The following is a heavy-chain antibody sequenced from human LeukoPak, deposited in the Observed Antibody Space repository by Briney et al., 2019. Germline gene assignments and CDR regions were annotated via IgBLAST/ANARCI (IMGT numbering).Heavy chain of an antibody. D-gene: IGHD6-6*01. CDR3: ARIQSRIIAARPGNPAFDY. CDR2: ISTYNDNT. J-gene: IGHJ4*02. Sequence: ASVKVSCKASGYTFTSYDISWVRQAPGQGLEWMGWISTYNDNTHYAQKLQGRVAMTTDTSTSTVYMELKSLRSDDTAVYYCARIQSRIIAARPGNPAFDYWGRGTLVTVSS. V-gene: IGHV1-18*01. CDR1: GYTFTSYD.